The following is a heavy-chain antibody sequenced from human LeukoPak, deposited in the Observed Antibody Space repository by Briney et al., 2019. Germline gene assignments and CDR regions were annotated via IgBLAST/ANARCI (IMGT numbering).Heavy chain of an antibody. J-gene: IGHJ4*02. D-gene: IGHD4-17*01. CDR3: ARGSGTYGDYLKDY. CDR2: INPNSGGT. V-gene: IGHV1-2*02. CDR1: GYTFTGYY. Sequence: ASVKVSCKASGYTFTGYYMHWVRQAPGQGLEWMGWINPNSGGTSYAQKFQGRVTMTRDTSTSTVYMELSSLRSEDTAVYYCARGSGTYGDYLKDYWGQGTLVTVSS.